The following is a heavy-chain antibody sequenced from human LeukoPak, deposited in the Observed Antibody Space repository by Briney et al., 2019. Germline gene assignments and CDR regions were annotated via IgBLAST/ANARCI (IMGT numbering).Heavy chain of an antibody. CDR3: ARDYAT. Sequence: SETLSLTCTVSGGSISSYYWSWIRQPPGKGLEWIGYIYYSGSTNYNPSLKSRVTISVDTSKNQFSLKLSSVTAADTAVYYCARDYATWGQGTLVTISS. CDR1: GGSISSYY. D-gene: IGHD3-16*01. CDR2: IYYSGST. J-gene: IGHJ5*02. V-gene: IGHV4-59*12.